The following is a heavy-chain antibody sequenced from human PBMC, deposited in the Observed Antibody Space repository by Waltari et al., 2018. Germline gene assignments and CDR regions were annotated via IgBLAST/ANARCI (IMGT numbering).Heavy chain of an antibody. CDR3: AGSRIQLYDMDV. J-gene: IGHJ6*02. Sequence: QVQLQVSGPGLVKPSETLSLTCTVSGGSISSYYWSWIRQPPGKGLAWIWYIYYSGSTNDNPTLKSRVTISVDTSRNQFALKLSSVTVADTAEYYCAGSRIQLYDMDVWGQGTTVTVSS. CDR2: IYYSGST. CDR1: GGSISSYY. V-gene: IGHV4-59*01. D-gene: IGHD5-18*01.